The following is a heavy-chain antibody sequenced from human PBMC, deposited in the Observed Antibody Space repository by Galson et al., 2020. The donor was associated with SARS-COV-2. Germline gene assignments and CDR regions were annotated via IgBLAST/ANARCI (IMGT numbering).Heavy chain of an antibody. CDR1: GFTCSRHW. J-gene: IGHJ4*02. D-gene: IGHD7-27*01. CDR2: IYSEGSST. V-gene: IGHV3-74*01. Sequence: GGSLRLPCAAPGFTCSRHWTHWARQAPGKGLVWVSRIYSEGSSTSYADSVKGRFTISGDNAKNTLYLQMNSLRAEDTAVYYCARGDMGNDYFDYWGQGTLVTVSS. CDR3: ARGDMGNDYFDY.